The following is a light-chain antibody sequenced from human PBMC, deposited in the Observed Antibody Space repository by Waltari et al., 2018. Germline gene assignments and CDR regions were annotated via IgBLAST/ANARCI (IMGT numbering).Light chain of an antibody. Sequence: SCRARQSFSKYLAWYQQRPGHAPRLLSYAASTRATGVPDRFSGSGFGTDFSLTISRLEPEDFAVYYCQNHERLPATFGQGTKVEIK. V-gene: IGKV3-20*01. CDR2: AAS. CDR1: QSFSKY. CDR3: QNHERLPAT. J-gene: IGKJ1*01.